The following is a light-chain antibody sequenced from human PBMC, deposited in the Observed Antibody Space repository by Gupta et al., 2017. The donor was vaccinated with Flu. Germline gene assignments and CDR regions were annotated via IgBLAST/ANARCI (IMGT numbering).Light chain of an antibody. V-gene: IGLV2-8*01. CDR1: SSDVGGYNY. J-gene: IGLJ2*01. Sequence: QSALTQPPSASGSPGQSVTISCTGTSSDVGGYNYVSWYQQHPGKAPKRLIYEVTKRPSGVPDRFFCSKSGTTASPPVSGLQAEDGADYYCSSYASSNKYVVFGGGTKLTVL. CDR3: SSYASSNKYVV. CDR2: EVT.